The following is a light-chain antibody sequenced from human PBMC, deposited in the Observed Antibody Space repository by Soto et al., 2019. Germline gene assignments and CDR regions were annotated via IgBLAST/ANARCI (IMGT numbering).Light chain of an antibody. J-gene: IGKJ1*01. CDR2: KAS. Sequence: DIQMTQSPSTLSGSVGDRVTITCRASQTISSWLAWYQQKPGKAPKLLIYKASTLKSGVPSRVSGSGSGTEFTLTISSLQPDDLATYDCQHYNSYSEAFGQGTKVELK. V-gene: IGKV1-5*03. CDR3: QHYNSYSEA. CDR1: QTISSW.